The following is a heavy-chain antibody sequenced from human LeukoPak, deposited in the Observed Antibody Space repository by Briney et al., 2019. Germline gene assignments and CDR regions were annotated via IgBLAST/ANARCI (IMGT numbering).Heavy chain of an antibody. D-gene: IGHD3-10*01. CDR1: GGSINSYY. Sequence: SETLFLTCTVSGGSINSYYWSWIRQPPGKGLEWFGYISYSGSTNYNPSLKSRVTISVDTSKNQFSLKLSSVTAADTAVYYCARLILWFGEYSFDYWGQGTLVTVSS. V-gene: IGHV4-59*08. CDR3: ARLILWFGEYSFDY. J-gene: IGHJ4*02. CDR2: ISYSGST.